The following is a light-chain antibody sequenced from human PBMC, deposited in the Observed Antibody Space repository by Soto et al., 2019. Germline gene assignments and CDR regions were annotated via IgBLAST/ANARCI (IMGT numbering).Light chain of an antibody. CDR3: SSYAASSHLL. J-gene: IGLJ2*01. Sequence: QSVLTQPASVSGSPGQSITISCTGASSDVGGYDYVSWYQQHPGKAPKLMIFEVTKRPSGVPDRFSGSKSGNTASLTVSGLQTEDEAYYYCSSYAASSHLLFGGGTQLTVL. V-gene: IGLV2-8*01. CDR1: SSDVGGYDY. CDR2: EVT.